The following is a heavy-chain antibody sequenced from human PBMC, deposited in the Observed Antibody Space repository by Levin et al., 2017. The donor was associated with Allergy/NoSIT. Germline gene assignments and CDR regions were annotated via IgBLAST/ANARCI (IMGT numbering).Heavy chain of an antibody. D-gene: IGHD3-22*01. CDR3: AKAGVSNGYYLPFDY. CDR1: GFTFSIYA. V-gene: IGHV3-23*01. Sequence: GGSLRLSCAASGFTFSIYAMTWVRQAPGKGLEWVSALSASGGSTYYADSVKGRSTISRDNLKDTLYLELNSLRAEDTAVYYCAKAGVSNGYYLPFDYWGQGTLVTVSS. CDR2: LSASGGST. J-gene: IGHJ4*02.